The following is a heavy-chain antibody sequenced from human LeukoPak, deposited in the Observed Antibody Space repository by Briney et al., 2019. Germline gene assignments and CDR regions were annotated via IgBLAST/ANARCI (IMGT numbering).Heavy chain of an antibody. Sequence: GGSLRLSCAASGFTFNDYAMHWVRQPPGKGLEWVSFISGDGRTTYYADSMKGRFTISRDNSKSSLYLQMNSLRPEDTALYYCAEVFPGPFDYWGQGTLVTVSS. J-gene: IGHJ4*02. CDR1: GFTFNDYA. CDR3: AEVFPGPFDY. D-gene: IGHD3-10*01. V-gene: IGHV3-43*02. CDR2: ISGDGRTT.